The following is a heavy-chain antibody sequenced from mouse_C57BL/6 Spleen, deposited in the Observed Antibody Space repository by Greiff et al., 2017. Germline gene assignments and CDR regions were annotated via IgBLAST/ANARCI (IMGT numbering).Heavy chain of an antibody. CDR1: GYTFTSYG. Sequence: VQLVESGAELARPGASVKLSCKASGYTFTSYGISWVKQRTGQGLEWIGEIYPRSGNTYYNEKFKGKATLTADKSSSTAYMELRSLTSEDSAVYFCARRRGYDPFWYFDVWGTGTTVTVSS. J-gene: IGHJ1*03. D-gene: IGHD2-3*01. CDR3: ARRRGYDPFWYFDV. V-gene: IGHV1-81*01. CDR2: IYPRSGNT.